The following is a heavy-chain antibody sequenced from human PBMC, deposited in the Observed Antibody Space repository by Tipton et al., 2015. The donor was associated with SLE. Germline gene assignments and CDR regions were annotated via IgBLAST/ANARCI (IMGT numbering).Heavy chain of an antibody. D-gene: IGHD3-10*01. CDR3: AREGGNSGYGLDV. J-gene: IGHJ6*02. CDR1: GGSISSYY. Sequence: TLSLTCTVSGGSISSYYWSWIRQPPGKGLEWIGFISYSGITNYNPSLKSRVTISVDTSKNQFYLKLTSVTAADTAVYYCAREGGNSGYGLDVWGQGTTVTVSS. V-gene: IGHV4-59*01. CDR2: ISYSGIT.